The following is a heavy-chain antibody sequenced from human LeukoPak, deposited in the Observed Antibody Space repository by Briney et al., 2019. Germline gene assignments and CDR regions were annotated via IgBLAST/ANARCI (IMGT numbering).Heavy chain of an antibody. D-gene: IGHD2-2*01. CDR2: IKQDGSEK. J-gene: IGHJ6*02. V-gene: IGHV3-7*01. CDR1: GFTFSSYW. Sequence: QPGGSLRLSCAASGFTFSSYWMSWVRQAPGKGLEWVANIKQDGSEKYYVDSVKGRFTISRDNAKDSLYLQMNSLRAEDTAVYYCARRSAIIVVVADVWGQGTTVTVSS. CDR3: ARRSAIIVVVADV.